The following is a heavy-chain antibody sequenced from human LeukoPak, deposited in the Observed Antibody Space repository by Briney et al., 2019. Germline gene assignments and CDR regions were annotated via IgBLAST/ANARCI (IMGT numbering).Heavy chain of an antibody. CDR3: ARGLSDYFDY. D-gene: IGHD3-16*02. V-gene: IGHV3-33*01. CDR2: IWYDGSNK. J-gene: IGHJ4*02. Sequence: GGCLRLSCAASGFTFSSYAMHWARQAPGKGLEWGAVIWYDGSNKYYADSVKGRFTISRDNSKNTLYLQMNSLRAEVTAVYYCARGLSDYFDYWGQGTLVTVSS. CDR1: GFTFSSYA.